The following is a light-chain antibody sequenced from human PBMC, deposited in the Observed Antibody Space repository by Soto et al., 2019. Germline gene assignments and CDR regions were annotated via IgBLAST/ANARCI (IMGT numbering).Light chain of an antibody. V-gene: IGKV4-1*01. Sequence: DIVMTQSPESLAVSLGEKATINCKSSKSVLYSSNNKNYLAWYQQKLGQPPKLLIRWASTRESGVPDRFSGSGSGTDCTLTISSLEPEDGAVYYGQHRSCWPVSFGQGTRLEI. CDR1: KSVLYSSNNKNY. J-gene: IGKJ5*01. CDR3: QHRSCWPVS. CDR2: WAS.